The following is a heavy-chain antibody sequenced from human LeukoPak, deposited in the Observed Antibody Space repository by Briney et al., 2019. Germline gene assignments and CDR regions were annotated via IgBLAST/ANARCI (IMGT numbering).Heavy chain of an antibody. D-gene: IGHD6-13*01. CDR1: GGSISGHY. J-gene: IGHJ4*02. CDR3: ARVRSAAATYAFDY. V-gene: IGHV4-59*11. CDR2: IFYSGRT. Sequence: KSSETLSLTCTVSGGSISGHYWSWIRQPPGRGLEWIGYIFYSGRTNYNPSLKSRVTMSVDTSKNQFSLQLSSVTAADTAVYYCARVRSAAATYAFDYCGQGTLVTVSS.